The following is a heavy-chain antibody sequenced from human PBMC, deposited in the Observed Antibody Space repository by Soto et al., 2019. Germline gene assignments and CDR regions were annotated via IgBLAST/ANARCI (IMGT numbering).Heavy chain of an antibody. J-gene: IGHJ5*02. D-gene: IGHD6-13*01. CDR3: ERVPGGIAAAGTFWFDP. Sequence: QVQLQESGPGLVKPSQTLSLTCTVSGGSISSGGYYWSWIRQHPGKGLEWIGYIYYSGSTYYNPSIKCLVTIATDTSKNQYSLKPRLVTAADAAVYYCERVPGGIAAAGTFWFDPWGQGTLVTVSS. CDR1: GGSISSGGYY. V-gene: IGHV4-31*01. CDR2: IYYSGST.